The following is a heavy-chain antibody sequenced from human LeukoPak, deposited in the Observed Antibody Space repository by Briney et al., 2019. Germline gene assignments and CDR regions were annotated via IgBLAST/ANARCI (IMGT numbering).Heavy chain of an antibody. CDR2: ISSSGSTI. V-gene: IGHV3-48*03. D-gene: IGHD3-10*01. CDR1: GFTFSSYA. J-gene: IGHJ4*02. CDR3: ARDFGELLFVY. Sequence: GGSLRLSCAASGFTFSSYAMSWVRQAPGKGLEWVSYISSSGSTIYYADSVKGRFTISRDNAKNSLYLQMNSLRAEDTAVYYCARDFGELLFVYWGQGTLVTVSS.